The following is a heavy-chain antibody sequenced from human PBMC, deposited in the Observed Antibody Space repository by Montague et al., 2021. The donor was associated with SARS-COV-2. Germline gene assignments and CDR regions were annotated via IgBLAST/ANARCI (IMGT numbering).Heavy chain of an antibody. V-gene: IGHV4-38-2*02. CDR3: ARSLDCSTTSCHFDY. CDR2: IYHSGST. D-gene: IGHD2-2*01. Sequence: SETLSLTCTVSGYSISSGYYWGCIRQPPGKGLEWIGSIYHSGSTYYNPSLKSRVTISVDTSKNQYSLKLRSVTAADTAVYYCARSLDCSTTSCHFDYWGQGTLVTVSS. CDR1: GYSISSGYY. J-gene: IGHJ4*02.